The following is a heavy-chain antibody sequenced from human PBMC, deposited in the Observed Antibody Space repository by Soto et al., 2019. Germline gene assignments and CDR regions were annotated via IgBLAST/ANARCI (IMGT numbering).Heavy chain of an antibody. CDR1: GHSFTSYA. V-gene: IGHV1-3*01. CDR3: ARALGFCSGGSCYSVDYYYGMDV. D-gene: IGHD2-15*01. J-gene: IGHJ6*02. Sequence: GASVKVSCKASGHSFTSYAIHWVRQAPGQRLEWMGWINAGNGNTKIPKKFQGRVTITADKSTSTAYMELSGLRSEDAAVYYCARALGFCSGGSCYSVDYYYGMDVWDQGNTVTVSS. CDR2: INAGNGNT.